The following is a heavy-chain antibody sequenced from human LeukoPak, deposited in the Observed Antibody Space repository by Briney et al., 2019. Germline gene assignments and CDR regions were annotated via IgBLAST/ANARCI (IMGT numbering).Heavy chain of an antibody. J-gene: IGHJ4*02. V-gene: IGHV1-3*01. Sequence: GASVKVSCKASGYTFTSYAMHWVRQAPGQRLEWMGWINAGNGNTKYSQKFQGRVTITRDTSASTAYMELSSLRSEDTAVYYCATAPSLSGSYFDYWGQGTLVTVSS. CDR2: INAGNGNT. CDR1: GYTFTSYA. D-gene: IGHD1-26*01. CDR3: ATAPSLSGSYFDY.